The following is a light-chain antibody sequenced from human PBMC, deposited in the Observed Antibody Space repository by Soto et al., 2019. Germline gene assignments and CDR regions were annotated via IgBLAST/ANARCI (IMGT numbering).Light chain of an antibody. Sequence: EIVLTQSPATLSLSPGERATLSCRASQSLSSQLAWDQQKPGQAPRLLIHDASNRATGIPARFSGSGYATDFTLTISSLEPEDFAVYYCPPRRNWPLTFGGGTKVDIK. CDR3: PPRRNWPLT. CDR2: DAS. J-gene: IGKJ4*01. V-gene: IGKV3-11*01. CDR1: QSLSSQ.